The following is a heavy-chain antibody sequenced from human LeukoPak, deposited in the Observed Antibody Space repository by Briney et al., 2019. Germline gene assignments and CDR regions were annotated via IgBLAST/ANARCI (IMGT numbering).Heavy chain of an antibody. J-gene: IGHJ4*02. D-gene: IGHD6-19*01. CDR2: INSDGSTT. V-gene: IGHV3-74*01. Sequence: GGSLRLSCAASGFTFSGYWMHWVRQAPGKGLVWVSRINSDGSTTSYADSVMGRFTISRDNAKSTLYLQMNSLRAEDTAVYYCARVIYSGWQGELSDWGQGTLVTVPS. CDR1: GFTFSGYW. CDR3: ARVIYSGWQGELSD.